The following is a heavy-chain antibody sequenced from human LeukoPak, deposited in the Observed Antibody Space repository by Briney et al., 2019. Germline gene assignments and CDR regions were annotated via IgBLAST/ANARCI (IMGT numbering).Heavy chain of an antibody. D-gene: IGHD4-17*01. Sequence: SETPSLTCTVSGGSISSYYWSWIRQPPGKGLEWIGYIYYSGSTNYNPSLKSRVTISVDTSKNQFSQKLSSVTAADTAVYYCARAVGDYELDYWGQGTLVTVSS. J-gene: IGHJ4*02. CDR2: IYYSGST. CDR3: ARAVGDYELDY. V-gene: IGHV4-59*01. CDR1: GGSISSYY.